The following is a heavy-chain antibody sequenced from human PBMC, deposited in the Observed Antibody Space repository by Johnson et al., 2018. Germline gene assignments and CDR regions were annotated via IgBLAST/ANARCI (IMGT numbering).Heavy chain of an antibody. Sequence: QVQLVQSGAEVKKPGSSVKVSCKASGGTFSSYAISWVRQAPGQGLEWMGGIIPIFGAENYAQTFQGSITITADESTSTAYMEPSSLSSEDTAVYYCARDGKHIVVVTSISAFDIWGQGTMVTVSS. CDR3: ARDGKHIVVVTSISAFDI. CDR1: GGTFSSYA. J-gene: IGHJ3*02. D-gene: IGHD2-21*02. V-gene: IGHV1-69*12. CDR2: IIPIFGAE.